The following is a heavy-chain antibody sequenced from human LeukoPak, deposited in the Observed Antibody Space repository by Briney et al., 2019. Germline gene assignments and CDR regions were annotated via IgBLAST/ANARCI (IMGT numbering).Heavy chain of an antibody. J-gene: IGHJ4*02. CDR2: ISTDGSST. CDR1: GFTFRNYW. Sequence: GGSLRLSCAASGFTFRNYWMHWVRQVPGKGLVWVSRISTDGSSTTYADSVKGRFTISRDSAKNTLYLQMNSLRVEDTAVYYCSRDVGSGYDQGGYWGQGTLVTVSS. D-gene: IGHD5-12*01. CDR3: SRDVGSGYDQGGY. V-gene: IGHV3-74*01.